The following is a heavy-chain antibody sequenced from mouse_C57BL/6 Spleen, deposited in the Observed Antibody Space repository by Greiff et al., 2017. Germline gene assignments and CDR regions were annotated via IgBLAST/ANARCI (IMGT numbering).Heavy chain of an antibody. CDR3: ARARAADYYAMDY. CDR2: IYPRSGNT. J-gene: IGHJ4*01. V-gene: IGHV1-81*01. Sequence: QVQLKESGAELARPGASVKLSCKASGYTFTSYGISWVKQRTGQGLEWIGEIYPRSGNTYYNEKFKGKATLTADKYSSTAYMELRSLTSEDSAVYFCARARAADYYAMDYWGQGTSVTVSS. CDR1: GYTFTSYG.